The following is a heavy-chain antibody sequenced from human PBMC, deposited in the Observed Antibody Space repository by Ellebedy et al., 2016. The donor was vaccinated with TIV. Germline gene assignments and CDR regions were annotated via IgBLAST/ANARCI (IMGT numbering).Heavy chain of an antibody. V-gene: IGHV3-48*02. CDR3: ARDQHFAFDV. CDR2: ISRDGGAT. D-gene: IGHD2/OR15-2a*01. CDR1: GFPFSSYS. Sequence: PGGSLRLSCAASGFPFSSYSMNWVSQAPGKGIEWLSYISRDGGATYYADSVRGRFTISRDNVKNSMFLQMNSLRDDDTAVYSCARDQHFAFDVWGRGTLVTVSS. J-gene: IGHJ2*01.